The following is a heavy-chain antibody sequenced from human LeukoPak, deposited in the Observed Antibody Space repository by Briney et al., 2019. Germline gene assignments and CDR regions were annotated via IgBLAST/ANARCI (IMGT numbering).Heavy chain of an antibody. D-gene: IGHD3-3*01. V-gene: IGHV3-66*02. J-gene: IGHJ4*02. CDR3: ARDLWDATGY. Sequence: PGGSLRLSCVASGFSSTYMSWVRQAPGKGLEWVSVIYSGESTYYADSVKGRFTISRDISKNTVYLQMNSLRPEDTAVYHCARDLWDATGYWGQGTLVTVAS. CDR1: GFSSTY. CDR2: IYSGEST.